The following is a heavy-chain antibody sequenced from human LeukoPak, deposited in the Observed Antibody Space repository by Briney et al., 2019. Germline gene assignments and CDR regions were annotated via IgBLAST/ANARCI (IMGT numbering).Heavy chain of an antibody. CDR2: IIPIFGTA. D-gene: IGHD3-10*01. V-gene: IGHV1-69*13. Sequence: GASVKVSCKASGYTFTSYYMHWVRQAPGQGLEWMGGIIPIFGTANYAQKFQGRVTITADESTSTAYMELSSLRSEDTAVYYCARDQGRTYYGSGSSPFDYWGQGTLVTVSS. CDR3: ARDQGRTYYGSGSSPFDY. J-gene: IGHJ4*02. CDR1: GYTFTSYY.